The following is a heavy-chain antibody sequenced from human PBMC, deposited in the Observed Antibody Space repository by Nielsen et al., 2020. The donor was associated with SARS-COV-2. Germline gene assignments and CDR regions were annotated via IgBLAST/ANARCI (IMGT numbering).Heavy chain of an antibody. Sequence: GGSLRLSCVASGFTFNSAWMSWVRQAPGKGLEWVGRINSKSEGGTTDYAAPVQGRFTISRDDSKNTLYLQMNSLRAEDTAVYYCARVPYSGSYYGYFDYWGQGTLVTVSS. CDR2: INSKSEGGTT. CDR1: GFTFNSAW. CDR3: ARVPYSGSYYGYFDY. V-gene: IGHV3-15*01. J-gene: IGHJ4*02. D-gene: IGHD1-26*01.